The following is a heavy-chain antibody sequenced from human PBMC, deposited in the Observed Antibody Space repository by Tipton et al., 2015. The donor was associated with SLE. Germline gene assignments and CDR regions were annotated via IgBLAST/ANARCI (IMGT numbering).Heavy chain of an antibody. J-gene: IGHJ5*02. Sequence: QVQLVQSGPEVKKPGASVKVSCKASGYTFVSYGINWVRQAPGQGLEWMGWISTYNGNTNYAQKFQDRVTIIADESTSTAYMELSSLRSEDTAVYYCARDHSGSDYVGWFDPGGQGPLVTVSS. CDR2: ISTYNGNT. CDR1: GYTFVSYG. CDR3: ARDHSGSDYVGWFDP. V-gene: IGHV1-18*01. D-gene: IGHD1-26*01.